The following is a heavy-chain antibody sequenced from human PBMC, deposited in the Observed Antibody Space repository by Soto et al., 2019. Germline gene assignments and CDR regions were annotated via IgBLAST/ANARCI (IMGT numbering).Heavy chain of an antibody. Sequence: GGSLRLSCAASGFTFSDHYMDWVRQAPGKGLEWVGRTRNKANSHTTEYAASVKGRFTISRDDSKNSLYLQMNSLKVEDTAVYYCARATTVTDYWGQGALVTVSS. D-gene: IGHD4-17*01. CDR3: ARATTVTDY. J-gene: IGHJ4*02. CDR2: TRNKANSHTT. CDR1: GFTFSDHY. V-gene: IGHV3-72*01.